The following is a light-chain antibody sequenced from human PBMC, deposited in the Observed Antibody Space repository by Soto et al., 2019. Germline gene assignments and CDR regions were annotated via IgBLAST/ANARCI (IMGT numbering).Light chain of an antibody. Sequence: EIVLTQSPGTLFLSPGERATLSCRASQSVSSSSLAWYQQKPGQAPRLLIYGASSRATGIPDRFSGSGSGTDFTLTISRLEPEDFAEYFCEHFGSSPGYTFGQGTKLQIK. V-gene: IGKV3-20*01. CDR2: GAS. CDR3: EHFGSSPGYT. CDR1: QSVSSSS. J-gene: IGKJ2*01.